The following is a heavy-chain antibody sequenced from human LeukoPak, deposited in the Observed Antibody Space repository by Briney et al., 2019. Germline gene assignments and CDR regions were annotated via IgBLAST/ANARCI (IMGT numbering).Heavy chain of an antibody. J-gene: IGHJ4*02. Sequence: PSETLSLTCSVSGGSISSYYWSWIRQPAGKGLEWIGRIYTSGSTYYNPSLKRRVTISVEKSKNQFSLKLSSVTAADTAVYYCARAPSGYGDYREYYFDYWGQGTLVTVSS. D-gene: IGHD4-17*01. CDR2: IYTSGST. V-gene: IGHV4-4*07. CDR1: GGSISSYY. CDR3: ARAPSGYGDYREYYFDY.